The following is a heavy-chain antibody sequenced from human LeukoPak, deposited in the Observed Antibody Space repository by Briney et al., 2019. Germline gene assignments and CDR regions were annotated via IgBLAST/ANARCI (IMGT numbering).Heavy chain of an antibody. Sequence: GSLRLSCAASGFTFSSYSMNWVRQPPGKGLEWIGEINHSGSTNYNPSLKSRVTISVDTSKNQFSLKLSSVTAADTAVYYCARGGGKIYWYFDLWGRGTLVTVSS. CDR3: ARGGGKIYWYFDL. CDR2: INHSGST. J-gene: IGHJ2*01. CDR1: GFTFSSYS. V-gene: IGHV4-34*01. D-gene: IGHD4-23*01.